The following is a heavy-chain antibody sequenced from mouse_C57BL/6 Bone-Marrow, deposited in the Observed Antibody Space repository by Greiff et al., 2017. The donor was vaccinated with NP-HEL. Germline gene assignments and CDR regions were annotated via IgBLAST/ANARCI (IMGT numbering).Heavy chain of an antibody. V-gene: IGHV5-6*02. CDR3: ARDSNSYAMDY. CDR1: GFTFSSYG. D-gene: IGHD2-5*01. J-gene: IGHJ4*01. Sequence: VMLVESGGDLVKPGGSLKLSCAASGFTFSSYGMSWVRQTPDKRLEWVATISSGGSYTYYPDSVKGRFTISRDNAKNTLYLQMSSLKSEDTAMYYCARDSNSYAMDYWGQGTSVTVSS. CDR2: ISSGGSYT.